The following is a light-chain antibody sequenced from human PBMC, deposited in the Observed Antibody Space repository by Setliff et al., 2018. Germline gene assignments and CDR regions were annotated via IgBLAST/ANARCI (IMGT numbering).Light chain of an antibody. CDR2: DVT. CDR3: SSYVGSNNLV. Sequence: QSVLTQPPSASGSPGQSVTISCTGTNIDVRGYTYVSWYQQLPGKAPQLIIYDVTKRPSGVPDRFSGSKSGNTASLTVSGLQAEDEADYYCSSYVGSNNLVFGSGTKVTVL. V-gene: IGLV2-8*01. CDR1: NIDVRGYTY. J-gene: IGLJ1*01.